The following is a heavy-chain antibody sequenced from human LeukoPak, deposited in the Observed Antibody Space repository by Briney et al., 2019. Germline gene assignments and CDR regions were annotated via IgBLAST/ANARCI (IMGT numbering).Heavy chain of an antibody. CDR3: ARGHDSSGYYGTPSYYFDY. CDR1: GGSISSSNW. Sequence: PSETLSLTCAVSGGSISSSNWWSWVRQPPGKGLEWIGEIYHSGSTNYNPSLKSRVTISVDKSKNQFSLKLSSVTAADTAVYYCARGHDSSGYYGTPSYYFDYWGQGTLVTVSS. J-gene: IGHJ4*02. D-gene: IGHD3-22*01. CDR2: IYHSGST. V-gene: IGHV4-4*02.